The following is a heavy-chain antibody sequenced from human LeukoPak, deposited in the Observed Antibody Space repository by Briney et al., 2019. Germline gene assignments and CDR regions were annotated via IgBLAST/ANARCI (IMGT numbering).Heavy chain of an antibody. CDR3: ARGPYCTSTSCYLDY. J-gene: IGHJ4*02. D-gene: IGHD2-2*01. CDR1: GGSISSYY. CDR2: IYSSGST. V-gene: IGHV4-4*07. Sequence: SETLSLTCTVSGGSISSYYWSWIRQPAGKGLEWIGRIYSSGSTNYNPSLMSRVTMSVDTSKNQFSLKLSSVTAADTAVYYCARGPYCTSTSCYLDYWGQGTLVTVSS.